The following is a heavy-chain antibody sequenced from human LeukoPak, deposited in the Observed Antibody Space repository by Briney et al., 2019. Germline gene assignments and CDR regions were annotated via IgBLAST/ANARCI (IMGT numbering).Heavy chain of an antibody. V-gene: IGHV1-46*01. Sequence: GASVKVSCKASGYTFTSYYMHWVRQAPGQGLEWMGIINPSGGSTSYAQKFQGRVTITADKSTSTAYMELSSLRSEDTAVYYCARLRIAARPWYFDYWGQGTLVTVSS. J-gene: IGHJ4*02. CDR2: INPSGGST. CDR1: GYTFTSYY. CDR3: ARLRIAARPWYFDY. D-gene: IGHD6-6*01.